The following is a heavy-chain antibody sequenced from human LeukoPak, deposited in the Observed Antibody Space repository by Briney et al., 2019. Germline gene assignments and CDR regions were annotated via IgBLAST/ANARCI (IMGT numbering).Heavy chain of an antibody. V-gene: IGHV3-15*01. J-gene: IGHJ6*02. CDR2: IKSKTDGGTT. CDR3: TTAPQYYYYGSGSYYNEAYYYGMDV. Sequence: GGSLRLSCAASGFTFSSYAMSWVRQAPGKGLEWVGRIKSKTDGGTTDYAAPVKGRFTISRDDSKNALYLQMNSLKTEDTAVYYCTTAPQYYYYGSGSYYNEAYYYGMDVWGQGTTVTVSS. CDR1: GFTFSSYA. D-gene: IGHD3-10*01.